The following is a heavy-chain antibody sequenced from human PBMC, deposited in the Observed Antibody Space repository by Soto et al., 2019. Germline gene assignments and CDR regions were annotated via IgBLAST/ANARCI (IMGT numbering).Heavy chain of an antibody. CDR1: GGTFSSYT. Sequence: QVQLVQSGAEVKKPGSSVKVSCKASGGTFSSYTISWVRQAPGQGLEWMGRIIPILDIADYAQKFQGRVTITADKSTSTAYMEMSSLRSDDTDVYYCARSDCTNGVSCHCYYMDLLGNGNTVTGS. J-gene: IGHJ6*03. CDR3: ARSDCTNGVSCHCYYMDL. D-gene: IGHD2-8*01. V-gene: IGHV1-69*02. CDR2: IIPILDIA.